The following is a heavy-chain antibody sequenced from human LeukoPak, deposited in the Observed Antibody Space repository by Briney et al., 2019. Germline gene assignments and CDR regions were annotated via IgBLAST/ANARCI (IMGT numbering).Heavy chain of an antibody. CDR1: GFAFSSYA. J-gene: IGHJ6*03. D-gene: IGHD2-2*01. V-gene: IGHV3-23*01. Sequence: GGSLRLSCAASGFAFSSYAMSWVRQAPGKGLEWVSAISGSGGSTYYADSVKGRFTISRDNSKNTLYLQMNSLRAEDTAVYYCAKGNGVVVVPADNYYMDVWGKGTTVTVSS. CDR3: AKGNGVVVVPADNYYMDV. CDR2: ISGSGGST.